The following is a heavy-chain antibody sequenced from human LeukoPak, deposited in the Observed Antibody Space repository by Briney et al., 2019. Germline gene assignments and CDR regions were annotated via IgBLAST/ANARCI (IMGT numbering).Heavy chain of an antibody. J-gene: IGHJ4*02. D-gene: IGHD3-22*01. V-gene: IGHV3-49*03. Sequence: GGSLRLSCTASGFTFGNYALSWFRQAPGKGLEWVAFIRSKTYRGTTEYAASVKGRFTISRDDSKGIAYLQMNSLKTEDTVVYYCARANSFDSSGYYFDYWGQGTLVTVSS. CDR1: GFTFGNYA. CDR2: IRSKTYRGTT. CDR3: ARANSFDSSGYYFDY.